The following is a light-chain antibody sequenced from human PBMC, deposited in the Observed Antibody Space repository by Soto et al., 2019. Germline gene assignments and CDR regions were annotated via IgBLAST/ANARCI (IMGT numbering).Light chain of an antibody. J-gene: IGKJ1*01. CDR3: QQYNTYST. V-gene: IGKV1-5*01. Sequence: DIQMTQSPSTVSAYVGDSVTITCRASQSITTWLAWYQQRPGKAPKLLIYDVSSLQSGVPSRFSGSGSGTEFTLTISSLQPDDFATYYCQQYNTYSTFGQGTKVDIK. CDR2: DVS. CDR1: QSITTW.